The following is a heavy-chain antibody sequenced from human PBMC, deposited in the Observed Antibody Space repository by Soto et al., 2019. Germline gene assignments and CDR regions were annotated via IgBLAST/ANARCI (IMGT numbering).Heavy chain of an antibody. Sequence: EVQLVESGGDLVQSGGSLGLSCAASGFSFRSYWMHWVRQAPGKGLVWVARISSDGSTTTYADSASGRFIISRDNDANILYLQMSSQRAEDTAVYYCAREYYGVLTGYYNDFWGQGTLVTVSS. V-gene: IGHV3-74*01. CDR3: AREYYGVLTGYYNDF. D-gene: IGHD3-9*01. CDR2: ISSDGSTT. CDR1: GFSFRSYW. J-gene: IGHJ4*02.